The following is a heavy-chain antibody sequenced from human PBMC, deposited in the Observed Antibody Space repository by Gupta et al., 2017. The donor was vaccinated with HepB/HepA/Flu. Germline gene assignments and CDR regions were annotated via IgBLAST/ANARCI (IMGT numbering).Heavy chain of an antibody. Sequence: EVQLVESGGGLVQSGGSLRLSCAASGFTFSSYWMSWVRQAPGKGLEWVANIKQDGSEKYYVDSVKGRFTISRDNAKNSLYLQMNSLRAEDTAVYYCARYYDYGWGNPGGMDVWGQGTTVTVSS. J-gene: IGHJ6*02. CDR2: IKQDGSEK. CDR1: GFTFSSYW. V-gene: IGHV3-7*01. CDR3: ARYYDYGWGNPGGMDV. D-gene: IGHD3-16*01.